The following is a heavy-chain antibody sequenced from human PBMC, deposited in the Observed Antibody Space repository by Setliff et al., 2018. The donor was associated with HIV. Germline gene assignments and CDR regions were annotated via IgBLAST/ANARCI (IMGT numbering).Heavy chain of an antibody. Sequence: PSETLSLTCTVSGDSITSRPYWTWVRQPAGKGLEWIGRLYTSGRTNYNPSLKSRVTISVDTSKNQFSLKLSSVTAADTAAYYCARVKAGPYYYYYMDVWGKGTTVTVSS. CDR3: ARVKAGPYYYYYMDV. D-gene: IGHD6-13*01. CDR1: GDSITSRPY. CDR2: LYTSGRT. J-gene: IGHJ6*03. V-gene: IGHV4-4*07.